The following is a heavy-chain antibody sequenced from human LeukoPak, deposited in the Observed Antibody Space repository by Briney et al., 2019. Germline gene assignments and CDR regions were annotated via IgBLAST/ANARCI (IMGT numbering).Heavy chain of an antibody. CDR1: GFTFSSYG. Sequence: GGSLRLSCAASGFTFSSYGMHWVRQAPGKGLEWVAFIRYDGSNKYYADSVKGRFTISRDNSKNTLYLQMNSLRAEDTAVYYCAKFAPDPAPGTGYWGQGTLVTVSS. V-gene: IGHV3-30*02. D-gene: IGHD3-10*01. J-gene: IGHJ4*02. CDR3: AKFAPDPAPGTGY. CDR2: IRYDGSNK.